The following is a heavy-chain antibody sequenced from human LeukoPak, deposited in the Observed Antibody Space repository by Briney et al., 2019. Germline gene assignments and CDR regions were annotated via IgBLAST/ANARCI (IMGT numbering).Heavy chain of an antibody. D-gene: IGHD1-26*01. CDR2: ISSSSSYI. Sequence: GGSLRLSCAASGFTFSSYSMNWVRQAPGKGLEWVSSISSSSSYIYYADSVKGRFTISRDNAKNSLYLQMNSLRAEDTAVYYCAKLLPGIVGASRAEDYWGQGTLVTVSS. CDR3: AKLLPGIVGASRAEDY. V-gene: IGHV3-21*01. CDR1: GFTFSSYS. J-gene: IGHJ4*02.